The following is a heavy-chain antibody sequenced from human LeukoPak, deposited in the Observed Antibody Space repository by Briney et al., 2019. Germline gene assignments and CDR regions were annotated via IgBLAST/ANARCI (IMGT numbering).Heavy chain of an antibody. Sequence: SVKVSCKASGGTFSSYAISWVRQAPGQGLEWMGGIIPIFGTANYAQKFQGRVTITADESTSTAYMELSSLRSEDTAVYYCARVIRITIFGTENYYMDVWGKGTTVTVSS. J-gene: IGHJ6*03. D-gene: IGHD3-3*01. V-gene: IGHV1-69*13. CDR3: ARVIRITIFGTENYYMDV. CDR1: GGTFSSYA. CDR2: IIPIFGTA.